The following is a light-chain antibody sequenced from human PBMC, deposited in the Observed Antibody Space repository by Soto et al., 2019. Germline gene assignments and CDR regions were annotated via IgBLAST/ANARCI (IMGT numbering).Light chain of an antibody. Sequence: EIVLTQSPGTLSLSPGERATLSCRASQSVSSSYLAWYQQKPGQAPRLLIYGASARATGIPDRFSGSGSGTAFTLTISRLEPEDSAVYYCQQYGSLALYTFGQGTKLEIK. CDR2: GAS. CDR3: QQYGSLALYT. J-gene: IGKJ2*01. V-gene: IGKV3-20*01. CDR1: QSVSSSY.